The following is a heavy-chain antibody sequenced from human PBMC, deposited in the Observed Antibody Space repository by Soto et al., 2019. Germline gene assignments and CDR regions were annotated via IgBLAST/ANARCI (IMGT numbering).Heavy chain of an antibody. CDR2: IYYSGST. CDR1: GGSISSGDYY. V-gene: IGHV4-30-4*02. D-gene: IGHD3-22*01. Sequence: PSDTLSLTCTVSGGSISSGDYYWSWIRQPPGKGLEWIGYIYYSGSTYYNPSLKSRVTISVDTSKNQFSLKLSSVTAADTAVYYCARVVVITRLHANWFDPWGQGTLVTVSS. J-gene: IGHJ5*02. CDR3: ARVVVITRLHANWFDP.